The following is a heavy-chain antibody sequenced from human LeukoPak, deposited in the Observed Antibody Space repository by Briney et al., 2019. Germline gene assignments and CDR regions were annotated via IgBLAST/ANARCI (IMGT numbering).Heavy chain of an antibody. J-gene: IGHJ6*04. D-gene: IGHD3-10*01. Sequence: GSSVKVSCKASGGTFSSYAISWVRQAPGQGLEWMGGIIPIFGTANYAQKFQGRVTITADESTSTAYMELSSLRSEDTAVYYCASYYYGSGSPYGMDVWGKGITVTVSS. CDR2: IIPIFGTA. V-gene: IGHV1-69*01. CDR3: ASYYYGSGSPYGMDV. CDR1: GGTFSSYA.